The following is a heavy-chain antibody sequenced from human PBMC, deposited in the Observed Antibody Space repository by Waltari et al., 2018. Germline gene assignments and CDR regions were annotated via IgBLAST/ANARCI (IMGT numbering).Heavy chain of an antibody. J-gene: IGHJ4*02. CDR1: GGTFSSYA. CDR3: ARGYYYGSGSYFSARSFDY. Sequence: QVQLVQSGAEVKKPGSSVKVSCKASGGTFSSYAISWVRQAPGQGLEWMGGISPILGIANYAQKFQGRVKITADESPSTAYMALSSLRSEDTAVYYCARGYYYGSGSYFSARSFDYWGQGTLVTVSS. V-gene: IGHV1-69*04. D-gene: IGHD3-10*01. CDR2: ISPILGIA.